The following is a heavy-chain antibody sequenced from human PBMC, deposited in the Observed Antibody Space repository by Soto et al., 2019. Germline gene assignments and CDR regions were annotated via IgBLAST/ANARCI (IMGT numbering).Heavy chain of an antibody. CDR2: IYYSGST. V-gene: IGHV4-30-4*01. D-gene: IGHD3-3*01. Sequence: QVQLQESGPGLVKPSQTLSLTCTVSGGSISSGDYYWSWIRQPPGKGLEWIGYIYYSGSTYYNPSLKSRVTISVDTSKNQFSLKLSSVTAADTAVYYCARRESFTIFGVVYYFDYWGQGTLVTVSS. J-gene: IGHJ4*02. CDR3: ARRESFTIFGVVYYFDY. CDR1: GGSISSGDYY.